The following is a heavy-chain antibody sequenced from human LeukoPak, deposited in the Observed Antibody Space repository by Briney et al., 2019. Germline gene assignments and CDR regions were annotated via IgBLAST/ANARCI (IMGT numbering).Heavy chain of an antibody. CDR1: GFTFSSYA. CDR3: ARAADYYDSSGYYPFDY. D-gene: IGHD3-22*01. Sequence: GGSLRLSCAASGFTFSSYAMSWARQAPGKGLEWVSAISGSGGSTYYADSVKGRFTISRDNSKNTLYLQMNSLRAEDTAVYYCARAADYYDSSGYYPFDYWGQGTLVTVSS. V-gene: IGHV3-23*01. CDR2: ISGSGGST. J-gene: IGHJ4*02.